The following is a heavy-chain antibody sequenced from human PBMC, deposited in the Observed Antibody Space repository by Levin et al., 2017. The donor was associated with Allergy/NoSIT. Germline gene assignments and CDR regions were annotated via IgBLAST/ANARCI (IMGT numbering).Heavy chain of an antibody. CDR3: ATGGEVGWDLDN. CDR2: TDKRSSTI. Sequence: GESLKISCAASGFTFSTYSMNWVRQAPGKGLEWVSYTDKRSSTIYYVDSVKGRFTISRDNAKNSLYLQMNSLRAEDTAVYYCATGGEVGWDLDNWGQGALVSISS. V-gene: IGHV3-48*01. D-gene: IGHD6-19*01. CDR1: GFTFSTYS. J-gene: IGHJ4*02.